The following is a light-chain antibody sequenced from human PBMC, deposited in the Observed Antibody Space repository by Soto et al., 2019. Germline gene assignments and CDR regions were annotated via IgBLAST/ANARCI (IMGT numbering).Light chain of an antibody. Sequence: EIVLTQAPATLSLSPGERGTISCRASQSVNIYLAWYQQRPGQAPRLLIYDVSNRATGIPARFSGSGSGTDVTLTISSLEPEDFAVYYCQQRSSWPVTFGGGTKVEIK. CDR2: DVS. CDR1: QSVNIY. V-gene: IGKV3-11*01. CDR3: QQRSSWPVT. J-gene: IGKJ4*01.